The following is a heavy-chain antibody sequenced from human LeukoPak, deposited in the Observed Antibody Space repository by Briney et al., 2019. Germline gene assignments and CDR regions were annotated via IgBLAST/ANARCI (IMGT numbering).Heavy chain of an antibody. CDR1: GYTFTSYG. Sequence: ASVKVSCKASGYTFTSYGISWVRQAPGQGLEWMGWISAYNGNTNYAQKLRGRVTMTTDTSTSTANMELRSLRSDDTAVYYCARGKERQQLIAFDIWGQGTMVTVSS. V-gene: IGHV1-18*01. CDR3: ARGKERQQLIAFDI. J-gene: IGHJ3*02. D-gene: IGHD6-13*01. CDR2: ISAYNGNT.